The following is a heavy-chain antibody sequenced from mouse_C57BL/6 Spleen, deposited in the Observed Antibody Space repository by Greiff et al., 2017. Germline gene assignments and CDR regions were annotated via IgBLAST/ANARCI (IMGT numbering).Heavy chain of an antibody. CDR3: ARRRRGRDDYAGYVDV. CDR1: GYAFSSYW. CDR2: IYPGDGDT. J-gene: IGHJ1*03. V-gene: IGHV1-80*01. D-gene: IGHD2-4*01. Sequence: QVQLQQSGAELVKPGASVKISCKASGYAFSSYWMNWVKQRPGKGLEWIGQIYPGDGDTNYNGKFKGEATLTADKSSSTAYMQLSSLTSEDSAVYFGARRRRGRDDYAGYVDVWGTGTTVTVSS.